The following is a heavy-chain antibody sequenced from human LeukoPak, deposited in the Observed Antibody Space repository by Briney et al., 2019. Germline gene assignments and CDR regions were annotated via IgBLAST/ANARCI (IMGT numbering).Heavy chain of an antibody. CDR2: ISAYNGNT. V-gene: IGHV1-18*01. CDR1: GYTFTSYG. J-gene: IGHJ4*02. D-gene: IGHD2-15*01. CDR3: ARDGVIVVVVAALDY. Sequence: ASVKVSCKASGYTFTSYGISWVRQAPGQGLEWMGWISAYNGNTNYAQKLQGRVTMTTDTSTSTAYMELRSLRSDDTAVYYCARDGVIVVVVAALDYWGQGTLVTVSS.